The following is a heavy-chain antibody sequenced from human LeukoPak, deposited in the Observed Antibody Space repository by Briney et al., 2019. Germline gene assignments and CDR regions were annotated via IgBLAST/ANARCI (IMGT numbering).Heavy chain of an antibody. D-gene: IGHD6-13*01. CDR3: ASAAAYYYYQYMDV. V-gene: IGHV3-20*04. J-gene: IGHJ6*03. CDR2: INWNGDST. Sequence: GGSLRLSCAASGFTFEADGMSWVRQAPGKGLEWVSGINWNGDSTGYADSVKGRFTISRDSAKNALYLQMNSLRAEDTALYYCASAAAYYYYQYMDVWGKGTTVIVSS. CDR1: GFTFEADG.